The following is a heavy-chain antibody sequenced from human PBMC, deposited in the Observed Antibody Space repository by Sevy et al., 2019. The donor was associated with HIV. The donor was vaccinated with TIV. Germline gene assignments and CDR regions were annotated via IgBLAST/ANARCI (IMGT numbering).Heavy chain of an antibody. CDR3: AREGLYYYDSSGYYYENWFDP. CDR2: IYTSGST. V-gene: IGHV4-4*07. Sequence: SETLSLTCTVSGGSISSYYWSWIRQPAGKGLEGIGRIYTSGSTNYNPSLKSRVTMSVDTSKNPFSLKLSSVTAADTAVYYCAREGLYYYDSSGYYYENWFDPWGQGTLVTVSS. J-gene: IGHJ5*02. CDR1: GGSISSYY. D-gene: IGHD3-22*01.